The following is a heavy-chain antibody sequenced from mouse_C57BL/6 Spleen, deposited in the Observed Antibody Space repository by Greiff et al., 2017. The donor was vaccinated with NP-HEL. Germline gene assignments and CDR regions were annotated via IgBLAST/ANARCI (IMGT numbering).Heavy chain of an antibody. D-gene: IGHD1-1*01. CDR1: GYSITSGYY. CDR2: ISYDGSN. V-gene: IGHV3-6*01. CDR3: ARDGCSSYEYFDY. Sequence: ESGPGLVKPSQSLSLTCSVTGYSITSGYYWNWIRQFPGNKLEWMGYISYDGSNNYNPSLKNRISITRDTSKNQFFLKLNSVTTEYTATYYCARDGCSSYEYFDYWGQGTTLTVSS. J-gene: IGHJ2*01.